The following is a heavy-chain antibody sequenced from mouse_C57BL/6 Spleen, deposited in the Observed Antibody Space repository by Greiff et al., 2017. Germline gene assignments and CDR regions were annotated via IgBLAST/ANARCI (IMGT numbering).Heavy chain of an antibody. CDR1: GFTFSDYY. J-gene: IGHJ1*03. CDR2: ISNGGGST. V-gene: IGHV5-12*01. CDR3: ARSTTVVEGYFDV. D-gene: IGHD1-1*01. Sequence: EVQLVESGGGLVQPGGSLKLSCAASGFTFSDYYMYWVRQTPEKRLEWVAYISNGGGSTYYPDTVKGRFTISRDNAKNTLYLQMSRLKSEDTAMYYCARSTTVVEGYFDVWGTGTTVTVSS.